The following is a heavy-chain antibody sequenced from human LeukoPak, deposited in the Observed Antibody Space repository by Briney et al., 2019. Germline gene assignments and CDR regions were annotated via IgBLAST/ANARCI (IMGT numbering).Heavy chain of an antibody. Sequence: GGSLRLSCAASGFTFSSYWMSWVRQAPGKGLEWVANIKQDGSEKYYVDSVKGRFTISRDNAKNSLYLQMNSLRAEDTAVYYCAKDPDCTSGICYTFFDYWGQGTLVTVSS. V-gene: IGHV3-7*04. CDR1: GFTFSSYW. D-gene: IGHD2-8*01. J-gene: IGHJ4*02. CDR2: IKQDGSEK. CDR3: AKDPDCTSGICYTFFDY.